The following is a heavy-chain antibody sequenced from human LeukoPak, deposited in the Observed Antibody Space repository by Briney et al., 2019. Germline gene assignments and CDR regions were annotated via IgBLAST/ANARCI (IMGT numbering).Heavy chain of an antibody. D-gene: IGHD1-26*01. Sequence: GESLKISCKGSGYRFTSYWIGWVRQMPGKGLEWMGIIYPGDSDTRYSPSFQGQVTISADKSISTAYLQWSSLKASDSAMYFCARRSRQNYNWFDPWGQGTLVTVSS. CDR2: IYPGDSDT. CDR1: GYRFTSYW. V-gene: IGHV5-51*01. CDR3: ARRSRQNYNWFDP. J-gene: IGHJ5*02.